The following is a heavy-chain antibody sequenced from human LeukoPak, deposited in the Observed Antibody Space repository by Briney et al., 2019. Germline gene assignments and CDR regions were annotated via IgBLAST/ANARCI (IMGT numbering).Heavy chain of an antibody. J-gene: IGHJ4*02. CDR1: GFTVSSNY. CDR3: AKDQMYYYDSSGYYLQYYFDY. V-gene: IGHV3-66*01. Sequence: GGSLRLSCAASGFTVSSNYMSWVRQAPGKGLEWVSVIYSGGSTYYADSVKGRFTISRDNSKNTLYLQMNSLRAEDTAVYYCAKDQMYYYDSSGYYLQYYFDYWGQGTLVTVSS. CDR2: IYSGGST. D-gene: IGHD3-22*01.